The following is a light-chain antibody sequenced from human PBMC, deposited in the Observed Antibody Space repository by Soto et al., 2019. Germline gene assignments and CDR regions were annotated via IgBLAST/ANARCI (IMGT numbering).Light chain of an antibody. J-gene: IGKJ1*01. CDR3: QQSYSIPWT. CDR1: QSISTY. CDR2: AAS. V-gene: IGKV1-39*01. Sequence: DIQMTQSPSSLSASVGDRVIITCRASQSISTYVNWYQKKPGKGPELLIYAASTLQSGVPSRLSGSGSRTDFTLTISSLQPGDFATYYCQQSYSIPWTFGQGTTVEI.